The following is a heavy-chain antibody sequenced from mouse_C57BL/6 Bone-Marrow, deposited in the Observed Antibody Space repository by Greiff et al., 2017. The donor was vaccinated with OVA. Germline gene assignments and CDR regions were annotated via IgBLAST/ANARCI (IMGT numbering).Heavy chain of an antibody. CDR1: GYAFSSSW. D-gene: IGHD2-3*01. CDR3: AHDGYYFAY. J-gene: IGHJ3*01. Sequence: VQLQQSGPELVKPGASVKISCKASGYAFSSSWMNWVKQRPGKGLEWIGRIYPGDGDTNYNGKFKGKATLTADKSSSTAYMQLSSLTSEDSAVYFCAHDGYYFAYWGQGTLVTVSA. CDR2: IYPGDGDT. V-gene: IGHV1-82*01.